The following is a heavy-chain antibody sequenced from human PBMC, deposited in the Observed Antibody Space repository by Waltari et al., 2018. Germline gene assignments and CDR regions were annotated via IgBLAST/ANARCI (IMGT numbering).Heavy chain of an antibody. Sequence: QLQLQESGPGLVKPSGTLYLTCTVSGGSISRRRYYWGWIRQPPGKGLEWMGSIYYSGSTYYNPALKSRVTISVETSKNQCSLKLSSVTAADTAVYYCARHPAMTIMLWYFDLWGRGTLVTVSS. CDR3: ARHPAMTIMLWYFDL. V-gene: IGHV4-39*01. J-gene: IGHJ2*01. CDR1: GGSISRRRYY. D-gene: IGHD2-8*01. CDR2: IYYSGST.